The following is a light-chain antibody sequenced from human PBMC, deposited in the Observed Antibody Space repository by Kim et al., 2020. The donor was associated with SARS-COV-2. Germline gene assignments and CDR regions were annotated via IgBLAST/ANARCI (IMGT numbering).Light chain of an antibody. J-gene: IGLJ2*01. Sequence: MGQTVRITCQGDSLRSYYASWYQQKPGQAPVLVIYGKNNRPSGIPDRFSGSSSGNTASLTITGAQAEDEADYYCNSRDSSGNHVVFGGGTQLTVL. V-gene: IGLV3-19*01. CDR1: SLRSYY. CDR2: GKN. CDR3: NSRDSSGNHVV.